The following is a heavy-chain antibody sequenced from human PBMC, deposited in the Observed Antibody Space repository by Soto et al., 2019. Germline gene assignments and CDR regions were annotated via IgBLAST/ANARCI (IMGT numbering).Heavy chain of an antibody. CDR3: ATIAAAGSDMDV. D-gene: IGHD6-13*01. V-gene: IGHV3-23*01. J-gene: IGHJ6*03. Sequence: GGSLILSCAASGFTFSSYAMSWVRQAPGKGLEWVSAISGSGGSTYYADSVKGRFTISRDNSKNTLYLQMNSLRAEDTAVYYCATIAAAGSDMDVWGKGTTVTVSS. CDR1: GFTFSSYA. CDR2: ISGSGGST.